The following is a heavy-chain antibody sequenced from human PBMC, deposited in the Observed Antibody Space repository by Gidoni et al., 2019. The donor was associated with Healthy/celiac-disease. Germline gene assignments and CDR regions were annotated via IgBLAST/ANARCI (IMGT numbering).Heavy chain of an antibody. CDR1: GFTFSSTW. Sequence: EVQLVESGGGLVQPGGSLRLSCAASGFTFSSTWMHWVRQAPGKGLVWVSRINSDGSSTSYADSVKGRFTISRDNAKNTLYLQMNSLRAEDTAVYYCARERDGYPHYGMDVWGQGTTVTVSS. CDR2: INSDGSST. D-gene: IGHD5-12*01. J-gene: IGHJ6*02. V-gene: IGHV3-74*01. CDR3: ARERDGYPHYGMDV.